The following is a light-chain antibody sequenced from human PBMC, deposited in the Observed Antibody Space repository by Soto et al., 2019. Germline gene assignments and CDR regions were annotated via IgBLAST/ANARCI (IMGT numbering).Light chain of an antibody. Sequence: ENVLTQSPGTLSLYPGERATLSCRASQSVSSSYLAWYQQKPGQAPRLLIYGASSRATGIPDRFSGSGSGTDFTLTISRLEPEDFAVYYCQQYGSSRITFGHGTRLENK. J-gene: IGKJ5*01. CDR3: QQYGSSRIT. V-gene: IGKV3-20*01. CDR1: QSVSSSY. CDR2: GAS.